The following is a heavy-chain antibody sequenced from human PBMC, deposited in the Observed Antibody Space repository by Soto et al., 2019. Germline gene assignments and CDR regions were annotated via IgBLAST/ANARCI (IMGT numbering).Heavy chain of an antibody. D-gene: IGHD3-22*01. J-gene: IGHJ5*02. V-gene: IGHV1-18*01. CDR2: ISAYNGNT. CDR1: GYTFTSYG. Sequence: GASVKVSCKASGYTFTSYGISGVRQAPGQGLEWMGWISAYNGNTNYAQKLQGRVTMTTDTSTSTAYMELRSLRSDDTAVYYCARDRSDDSSGYYYVGGNWFDPWGQGTLVTVSS. CDR3: ARDRSDDSSGYYYVGGNWFDP.